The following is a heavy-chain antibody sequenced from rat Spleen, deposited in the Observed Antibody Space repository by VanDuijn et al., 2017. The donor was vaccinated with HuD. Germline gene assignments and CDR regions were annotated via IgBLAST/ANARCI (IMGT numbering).Heavy chain of an antibody. CDR3: TRSWGGYSRDYFDY. CDR1: GFSLSNYG. CDR2: IWGNGNT. V-gene: IGHV2-13*01. J-gene: IGHJ2*01. D-gene: IGHD1-11*01. Sequence: QVQLKESGPGLVQPSQTLSLTCTVSGFSLSNYGVLWVRQPPGKGLEWMGLIWGNGNTNYNSTLKSRLSISRDTSKSQVFLEMNGLQTEATAIYYCTRSWGGYSRDYFDYWGHGVMVTVSS.